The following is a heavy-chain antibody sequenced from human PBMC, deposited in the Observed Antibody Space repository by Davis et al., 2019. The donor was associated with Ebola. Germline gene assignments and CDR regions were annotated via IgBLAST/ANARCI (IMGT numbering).Heavy chain of an antibody. V-gene: IGHV1-18*04. CDR3: ATPIMVRGVIISDY. J-gene: IGHJ4*02. Sequence: AASVKVSCKASGYTFTSYGISWVRQAPGQGLEWMGWISAYNGNTNYAQKLQGRVTMTTDTSTSTAYMELRSLRSDDTAVYYCATPIMVRGVIISDYWGQGTLVTVSS. CDR2: ISAYNGNT. D-gene: IGHD3-10*01. CDR1: GYTFTSYG.